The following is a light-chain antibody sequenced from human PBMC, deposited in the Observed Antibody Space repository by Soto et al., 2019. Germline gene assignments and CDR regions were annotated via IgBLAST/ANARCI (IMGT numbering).Light chain of an antibody. J-gene: IGKJ2*01. CDR3: QQYGSSPLYT. CDR1: QSVSSSY. CDR2: GAS. Sequence: EIVLTQSPGTLSLSPGERATLSCRASQSVSSSYLAWYQQKPGQAPRLLIYGASSRATGIPDGFSGSGSGTDFTLNISRLDPEDFAVYYCQQYGSSPLYTFGQGTKMEIK. V-gene: IGKV3-20*01.